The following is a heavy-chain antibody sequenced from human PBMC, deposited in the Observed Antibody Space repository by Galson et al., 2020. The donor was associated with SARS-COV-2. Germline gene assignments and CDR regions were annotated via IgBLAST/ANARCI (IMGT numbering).Heavy chain of an antibody. Sequence: SETLSLTCAVSGTSISSGSYSWNWIRQPPGKGLEWIGYISHSGGTYYNPSLKSRVTISGDRSKNQFSLRLSSVTAADTAVYYCARLHYGEYAPEACDIWGPGTMVTVAS. J-gene: IGHJ3*02. D-gene: IGHD4-17*01. CDR3: ARLHYGEYAPEACDI. CDR1: GTSISSGSYS. CDR2: ISHSGGT. V-gene: IGHV4-30-2*01.